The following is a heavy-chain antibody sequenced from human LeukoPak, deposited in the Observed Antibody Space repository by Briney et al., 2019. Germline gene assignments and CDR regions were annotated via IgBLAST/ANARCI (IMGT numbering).Heavy chain of an antibody. D-gene: IGHD5-12*01. CDR3: AKSMAGYDDAFDI. J-gene: IGHJ3*02. CDR1: GFTFSNYN. Sequence: GGSLRLSCAASGFTFSNYNMNWVRQAPREGLEWLSYITLSNTTIYYAHSVKGRFTVSRDNAKNSLFLQMNSLRAEDMALYYCAKSMAGYDDAFDIWGQGTMVTVSS. CDR2: ITLSNTTI. V-gene: IGHV3-48*01.